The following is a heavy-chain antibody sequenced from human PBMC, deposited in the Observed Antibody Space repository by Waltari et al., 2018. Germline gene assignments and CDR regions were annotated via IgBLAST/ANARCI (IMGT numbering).Heavy chain of an antibody. V-gene: IGHV1-69*04. D-gene: IGHD2-2*01. CDR2: IIPILGIA. Sequence: QVQLVQSGAEVKKPGSSVKVSCKASGGTFSSYAISWVRQAPGQGLEWMGGIIPILGIANYAQKFQGRVTITADESTSTAYMELSSLRSEDTAVYYCASPLVVVPAVSRSPPLDAFDIWGQGTMVTVSS. CDR3: ASPLVVVPAVSRSPPLDAFDI. CDR1: GGTFSSYA. J-gene: IGHJ3*02.